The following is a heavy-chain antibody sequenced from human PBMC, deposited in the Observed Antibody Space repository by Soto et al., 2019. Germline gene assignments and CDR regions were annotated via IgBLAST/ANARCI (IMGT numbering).Heavy chain of an antibody. Sequence: GGSLRLSCAASGFTFGSYWMSWVRQSPGKGLEWLATIKIDASEKKYVDSVKGRFTMSRDNAKNSRYLQMDSLRAEDTAVYYCAKDWPPPWVVVPAAIRVGYFDLWGRGTLVTVSS. V-gene: IGHV3-7*03. D-gene: IGHD2-2*02. CDR2: IKIDASEK. CDR1: GFTFGSYW. CDR3: AKDWPPPWVVVPAAIRVGYFDL. J-gene: IGHJ2*01.